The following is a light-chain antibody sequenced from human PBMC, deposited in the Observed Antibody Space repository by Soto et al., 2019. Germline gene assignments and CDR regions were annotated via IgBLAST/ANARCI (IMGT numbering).Light chain of an antibody. J-gene: IGKJ4*02. Sequence: EIVLTQSPGTLSLSPGERATLSCRASQSVSSSYLAWYQKKPGQAPRLLIYGASSRATGIPERFSGSGSGTDFTLTISRLEPEDFAVYYCQQYDSSSLTFGGGTNVEIK. CDR3: QQYDSSSLT. V-gene: IGKV3-20*01. CDR1: QSVSSSY. CDR2: GAS.